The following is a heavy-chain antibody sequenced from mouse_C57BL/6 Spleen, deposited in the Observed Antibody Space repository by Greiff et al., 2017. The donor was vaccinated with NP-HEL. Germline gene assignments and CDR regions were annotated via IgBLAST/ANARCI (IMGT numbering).Heavy chain of an antibody. CDR1: GFTFSRYA. CDR3: ARDIRLPYAMDY. V-gene: IGHV5-4*01. Sequence: EVMLVESGGGLVKPGGSLKLSCAASGFTFSRYAMSWVRQTPDKRLEWVATISDGGSYTYYPDNVKGRFTISRDNAKNNLYLQMSHLKSEDTAMYYCARDIRLPYAMDYWGQGTSVTVSS. J-gene: IGHJ4*01. D-gene: IGHD1-2*01. CDR2: ISDGGSYT.